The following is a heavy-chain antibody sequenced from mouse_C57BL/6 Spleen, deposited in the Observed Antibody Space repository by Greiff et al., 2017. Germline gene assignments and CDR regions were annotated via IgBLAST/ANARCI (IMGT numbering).Heavy chain of an antibody. V-gene: IGHV1-26*01. Sequence: VQLQQSGPELVKPGASVKISCKASGYTFTDYYMNWVKQSHGKSLEWIGDINPNNGGTSYNQKFKGKATLTVDKSSSTAYMELRSLTSEDSAVYYCARPLGYGSSYYAMDYWGQGTSVTVSS. CDR2: INPNNGGT. CDR1: GYTFTDYY. CDR3: ARPLGYGSSYYAMDY. J-gene: IGHJ4*01. D-gene: IGHD1-1*01.